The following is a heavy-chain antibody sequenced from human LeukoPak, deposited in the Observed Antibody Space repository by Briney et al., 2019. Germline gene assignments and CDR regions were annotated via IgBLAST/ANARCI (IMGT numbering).Heavy chain of an antibody. D-gene: IGHD5-24*01. V-gene: IGHV4-39*07. CDR3: ASGRVEIGFDP. CDR2: IYYSGST. CDR1: GGSISSSSYY. J-gene: IGHJ5*02. Sequence: TSETLSLTYTVSGGSISSSSYYWGWIRQPPGKGLEWIGSIYYSGSTYYNPSLKSRVTISVDTSKNQFSLKLSSVTAADTAVYYCASGRVEIGFDPWGQGTLVTVSS.